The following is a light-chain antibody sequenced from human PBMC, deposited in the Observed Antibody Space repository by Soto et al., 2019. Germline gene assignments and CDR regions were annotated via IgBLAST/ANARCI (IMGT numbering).Light chain of an antibody. Sequence: EIVMTQSPGSLYLFPGETVSLXCRASQSIDSNYQSWYQQEAGQAPRLLNSGASTRAHGSPARFSGSGSATDFTRTISSLQAEDFAVYYGQQDYNLPFTFGQGTRLEIK. J-gene: IGKJ5*01. V-gene: IGKV3D-7*01. CDR3: QQDYNLPFT. CDR1: QSIDSNY. CDR2: GAS.